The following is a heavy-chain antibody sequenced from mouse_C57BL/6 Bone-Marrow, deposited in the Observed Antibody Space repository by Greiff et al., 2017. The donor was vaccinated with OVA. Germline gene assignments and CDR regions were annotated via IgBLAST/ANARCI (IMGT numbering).Heavy chain of an antibody. V-gene: IGHV5-9*01. CDR1: GFTFSSYT. CDR2: ISGGGGNT. J-gene: IGHJ4*01. CDR3: ARPYYGYALAMDY. D-gene: IGHD2-9*01. Sequence: DVKVEESGGGLVKPGGSLKLSCAASGFTFSSYTMSWVRQTPEKRLEWDATISGGGGNTYYPDSVKGRFTISRDNAKNTLYLQMSSLRSEDTALYYCARPYYGYALAMDYWGQGTSVTVSS.